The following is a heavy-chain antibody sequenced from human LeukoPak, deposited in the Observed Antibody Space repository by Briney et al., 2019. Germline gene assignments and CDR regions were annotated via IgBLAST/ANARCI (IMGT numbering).Heavy chain of an antibody. Sequence: TGGSLXLXXAXSGLAFSSYAMSWVRQAPGKGLEWVSTISVASNTFYADSVKGRFTVSRDNSRNTVYLQMTSLRADDTAVYYCADYGVSGVRNNFYWGQGTLVTVSS. CDR2: ISVASNT. D-gene: IGHD3-3*01. CDR1: GLAFSSYA. J-gene: IGHJ4*02. CDR3: ADYGVSGVRNNFY. V-gene: IGHV3-23*01.